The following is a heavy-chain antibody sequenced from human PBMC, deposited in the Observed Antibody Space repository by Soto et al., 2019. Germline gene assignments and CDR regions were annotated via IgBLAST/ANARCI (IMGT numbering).Heavy chain of an antibody. CDR2: INAGNGNT. V-gene: IGHV1-3*01. CDR1: GYTFTSYA. CDR3: ARGVRDIVVVPAAIVEVWGDYYYYYMDV. Sequence: ASVKVSCKASGYTFTSYAMHWVRQAPGQRLEWMGWINAGNGNTKYSQKFQGRVTITRDTSASTAYMELSSLRSEDTAVYYCARGVRDIVVVPAAIVEVWGDYYYYYMDVWGKGTTVTVSS. D-gene: IGHD2-2*01. J-gene: IGHJ6*03.